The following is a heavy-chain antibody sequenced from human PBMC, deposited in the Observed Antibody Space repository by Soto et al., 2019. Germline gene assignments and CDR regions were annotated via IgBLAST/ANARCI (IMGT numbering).Heavy chain of an antibody. CDR3: ATLLLAYCGGDCPMADY. Sequence: ASVKVSCKASGYTFTTYPMHWVRQAPGQGLEWVGWIDPDNGKTKYSQNFQGRVTITADKSTSTAYMELSSLRSEDTAVYYCATLLLAYCGGDCPMADYWGQGTLVTVSS. D-gene: IGHD2-21*02. CDR1: GYTFTTYP. V-gene: IGHV1-3*01. CDR2: IDPDNGKT. J-gene: IGHJ4*02.